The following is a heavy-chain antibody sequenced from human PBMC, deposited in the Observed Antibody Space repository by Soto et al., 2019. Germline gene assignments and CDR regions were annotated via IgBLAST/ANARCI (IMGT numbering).Heavy chain of an antibody. J-gene: IGHJ4*02. V-gene: IGHV3-23*01. CDR2: ISGSGGST. CDR3: AKDRPPWYYGDYVGSYFDY. D-gene: IGHD4-17*01. Sequence: HPGGSLRLSCAASGFTFSSYAMSWVRQAPGKGLEWVSAISGSGGSTYYADSVKGRFTISRDNSKNTLYLQMNSLRAEDTAVYYCAKDRPPWYYGDYVGSYFDYWGQGTLVTVSS. CDR1: GFTFSSYA.